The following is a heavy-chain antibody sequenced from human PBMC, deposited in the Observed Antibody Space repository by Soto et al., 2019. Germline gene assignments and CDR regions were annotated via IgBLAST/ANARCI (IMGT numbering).Heavy chain of an antibody. CDR3: ATQRLCTGGHCWNWFDP. V-gene: IGHV4-39*07. J-gene: IGHJ5*02. Sequence: SETLSLTCNVSGDSIGSSNYYWGWIRQPPGKGLEWIGSIYYSGSTYYNPSLKSRVTISVDTSKNQFSLKLNSVTAADTAVYYCATQRLCTGGHCWNWFDPWGQGTLVTVSS. CDR1: GDSIGSSNYY. CDR2: IYYSGST. D-gene: IGHD2-8*02.